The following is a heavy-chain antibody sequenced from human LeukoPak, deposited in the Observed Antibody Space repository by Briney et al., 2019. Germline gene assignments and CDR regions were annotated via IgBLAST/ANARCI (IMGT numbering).Heavy chain of an antibody. CDR2: ISAYNGNT. CDR1: GYTFTSYG. J-gene: IGHJ4*02. Sequence: ASVKVSCKASGYTFTSYGISWVRQAPGQGLEWMGWISAYNGNTNYAQKLQGRVTMTTDTSTSTAYMELRSLRSDDTAVYYCARDNGGHCYGSGCDYWGQGTLVTVSS. D-gene: IGHD3-10*01. V-gene: IGHV1-18*04. CDR3: ARDNGGHCYGSGCDY.